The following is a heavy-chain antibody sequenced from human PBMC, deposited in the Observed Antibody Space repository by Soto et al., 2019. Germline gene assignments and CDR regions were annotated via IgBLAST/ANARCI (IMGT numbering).Heavy chain of an antibody. CDR1: GFSLSTSGVG. CDR2: IYWVDDK. Sequence: QITLKESGPTLVTPTQTLTLTCTFSGFSLSTSGVGVGWIRQPPGKALEWLALIYWVDDKRYSPSLKSRLTIPKETSKNQVVLTMTNMDPVETATYYRAHRHNPVWRLPRGAWFDPWGQGTLVTVSS. D-gene: IGHD6-25*01. CDR3: AHRHNPVWRLPRGAWFDP. V-gene: IGHV2-5*02. J-gene: IGHJ5*02.